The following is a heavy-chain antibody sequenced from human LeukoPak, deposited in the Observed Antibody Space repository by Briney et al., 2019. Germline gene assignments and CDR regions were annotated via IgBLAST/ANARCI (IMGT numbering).Heavy chain of an antibody. J-gene: IGHJ4*02. CDR1: GFTFSRYA. Sequence: GGSLRLSCAASGFTFSRYAKSWVRQAPGKGLEWVSAITNSGAGTYYADSVKGRFIISRDNSKNTLYLQMNSLRAEDTAVYYCNTHYYDSGGYYNTLDCWGQGTLVTVSS. D-gene: IGHD3-22*01. CDR2: ITNSGAGT. V-gene: IGHV3-23*01. CDR3: NTHYYDSGGYYNTLDC.